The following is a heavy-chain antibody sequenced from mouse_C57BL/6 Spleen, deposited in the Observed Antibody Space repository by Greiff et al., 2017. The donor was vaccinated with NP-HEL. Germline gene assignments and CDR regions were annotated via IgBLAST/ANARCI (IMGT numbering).Heavy chain of an antibody. CDR1: GYTFTDYY. D-gene: IGHD2-4*01. J-gene: IGHJ3*01. Sequence: EVQLQQSGPELVKPGASVKISCKASGYTFTDYYMNWVKQSHGKSLEWIGDINPNNGGTSYNQKFKGKATLTVDKSSSTAYMELRSLTSEDSAVYDCARGGYDYAFAYWGQGTPVTVSA. V-gene: IGHV1-26*01. CDR2: INPNNGGT. CDR3: ARGGYDYAFAY.